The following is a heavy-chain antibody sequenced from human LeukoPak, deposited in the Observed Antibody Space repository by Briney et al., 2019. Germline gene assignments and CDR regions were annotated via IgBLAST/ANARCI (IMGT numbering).Heavy chain of an antibody. CDR2: IKQDGSEK. CDR1: GFTFSSYW. V-gene: IGHV3-7*01. J-gene: IGHJ6*03. D-gene: IGHD3-10*01. CDR3: ARKSGGLSQSYYYYMDV. Sequence: GGSLRLSCAASGFTFSSYWMSWVRQAPGKGLEWVANIKQDGSEKYYVDSVKGRFTISRDNAKNSLYLQMNSLRAEDTAVYYCARKSGGLSQSYYYYMDVWGEGTTVTVSS.